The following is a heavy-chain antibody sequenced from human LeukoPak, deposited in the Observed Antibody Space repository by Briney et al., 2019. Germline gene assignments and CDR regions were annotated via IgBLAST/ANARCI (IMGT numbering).Heavy chain of an antibody. V-gene: IGHV3-23*01. Sequence: PGGSLRLSCAASGFTFSSYAMSWVRQAPGKGLEWVSLVSAGGGSTYYADSVKGRFTISRDNSKNTLYLQMNSLRAEDTAIYYCAKGGGLFVGYSVYWGQGTLVTVSS. CDR3: AKGGGLFVGYSVY. D-gene: IGHD3-16*02. J-gene: IGHJ4*02. CDR1: GFTFSSYA. CDR2: VSAGGGST.